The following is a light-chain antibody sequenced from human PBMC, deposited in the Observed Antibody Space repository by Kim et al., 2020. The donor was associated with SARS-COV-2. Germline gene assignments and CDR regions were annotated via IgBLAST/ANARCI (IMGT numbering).Light chain of an antibody. CDR1: SSNIGNSY. V-gene: IGLV1-51*01. Sequence: GQGVNIACSGNSSNIGNSYVSWYQQFPGTAPKLLIYDNNKRPSGIPDRFSGSKSGTSATLDITGLQTGDEAVYHCGTWDTSLTAGVFGGGTQLTVL. J-gene: IGLJ2*01. CDR3: GTWDTSLTAGV. CDR2: DNN.